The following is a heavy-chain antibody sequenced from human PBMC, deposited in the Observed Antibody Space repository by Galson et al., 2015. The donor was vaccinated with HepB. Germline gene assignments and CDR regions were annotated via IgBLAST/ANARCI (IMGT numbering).Heavy chain of an antibody. CDR1: GFTFGDYA. Sequence: SLRLSCAASGFTFGDYAMSWFRQAPGKGLEWVGFIRSKAYGGTTEYAASVKGRFTISRDDSKSIAYLQMNSLKTEDTAVYYCTRENDDILTGYPRGDYWGQGTLVTVSS. CDR2: IRSKAYGGTT. J-gene: IGHJ4*02. V-gene: IGHV3-49*03. CDR3: TRENDDILTGYPRGDY. D-gene: IGHD3-9*01.